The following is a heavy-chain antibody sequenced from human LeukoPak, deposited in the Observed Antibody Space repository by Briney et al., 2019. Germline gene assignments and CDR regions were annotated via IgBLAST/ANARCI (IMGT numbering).Heavy chain of an antibody. CDR3: ARTYCSGGSCYSGNDAFDI. Sequence: SETLSLTCAVYGGSFSGYYWSWIRQPPGTGLEWIGEIIHSGSTTYNVSLKSRVTISEDMSKNQFSLKLSSVTAADTAVYYCARTYCSGGSCYSGNDAFDIWGQGTMVTVSS. V-gene: IGHV4-34*12. J-gene: IGHJ3*02. D-gene: IGHD2-15*01. CDR1: GGSFSGYY. CDR2: IIHSGST.